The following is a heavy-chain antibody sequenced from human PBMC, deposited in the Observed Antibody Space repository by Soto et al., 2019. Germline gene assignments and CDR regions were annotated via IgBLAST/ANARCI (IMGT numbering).Heavy chain of an antibody. CDR2: ISKSSSVI. J-gene: IGHJ4*02. CDR3: AKPTVPFGRTAVAGPFDN. V-gene: IGHV3-48*03. D-gene: IGHD6-19*01. CDR1: GSTFSSSE. Sequence: GGSLRLSCAASGSTFSSSEMHWVRQAPGKWLEWVSYISKSSSVIYYADSVKGRFTISRDNAKNLLYLQMNSLRAEDTAVFYCAKPTVPFGRTAVAGPFDNWGQGTLVTVSS.